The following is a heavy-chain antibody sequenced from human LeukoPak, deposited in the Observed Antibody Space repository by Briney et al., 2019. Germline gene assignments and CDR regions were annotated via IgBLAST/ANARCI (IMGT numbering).Heavy chain of an antibody. Sequence: PGGSLRLSCAASRFTFSSYSMNWVRQAPGKGLEWVSSISSSSSYIYYADSVKGRFTISRDNAKNSLYLQMNSLSAEDTAVYYCARDREFDYYDSSGYDLFDYWGQGTLVTVSS. V-gene: IGHV3-21*01. D-gene: IGHD3-22*01. CDR1: RFTFSSYS. CDR2: ISSSSSYI. CDR3: ARDREFDYYDSSGYDLFDY. J-gene: IGHJ4*02.